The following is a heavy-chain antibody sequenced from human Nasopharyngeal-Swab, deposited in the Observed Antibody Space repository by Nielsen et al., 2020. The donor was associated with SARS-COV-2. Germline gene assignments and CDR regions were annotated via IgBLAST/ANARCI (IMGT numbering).Heavy chain of an antibody. V-gene: IGHV3-23*01. Sequence: GESLKISCAASGFTFSRFGMGWVRQAPGKGLEWVSAISASGVTTYYAASVKGRFTISRDNSKSTLYLQMNSLRAEDTAAYYCAKDLNSNFLNYMDVWGKGTTVSVSS. J-gene: IGHJ6*03. CDR1: GFTFSRFG. CDR2: ISASGVTT. CDR3: AKDLNSNFLNYMDV. D-gene: IGHD4-11*01.